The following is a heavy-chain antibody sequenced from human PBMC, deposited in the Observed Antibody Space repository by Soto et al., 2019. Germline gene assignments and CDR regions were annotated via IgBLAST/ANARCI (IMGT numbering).Heavy chain of an antibody. CDR2: IYYSGST. CDR3: ALGIVVVPAAIRGYYYYYGMDV. V-gene: IGHV4-31*03. Sequence: ASETLSLTCTVSGGSISSGGYYWSWIRQHPGKGLEWIGYIYYSGSTDYNPSLKSRVTISVDTSKNQFSLKLSSVTAADTAVYYCALGIVVVPAAIRGYYYYYGMDVWGQGTTVTVSS. CDR1: GGSISSGGYY. J-gene: IGHJ6*02. D-gene: IGHD2-2*02.